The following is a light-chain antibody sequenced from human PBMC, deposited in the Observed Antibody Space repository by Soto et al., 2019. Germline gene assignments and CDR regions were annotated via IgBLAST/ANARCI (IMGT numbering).Light chain of an antibody. CDR1: QSVSSN. CDR3: QQYNKWPLT. Sequence: EIMMTQSPGTLSASPGERATLSCRASQSVSSNLAWYQQKPGQAPRLLIYAVSTRATGIPARFSGSGSGTEFTLTNSSLQSEDFAVYYCQQYNKWPLTFGQGTKAEIK. CDR2: AVS. J-gene: IGKJ1*01. V-gene: IGKV3-15*01.